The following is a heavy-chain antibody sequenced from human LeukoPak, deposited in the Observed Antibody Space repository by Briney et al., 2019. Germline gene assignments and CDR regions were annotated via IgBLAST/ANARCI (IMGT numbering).Heavy chain of an antibody. V-gene: IGHV1-69*05. J-gene: IGHJ4*02. CDR1: GGTFSSYA. Sequence: ASVKVSCKASGGTFSSYAISWVRQAPGQGLEWMGRIITIFETPNYAQKFQGRVTITTDEPTSTAYMELSSLRSEDTAVYYCGRKAGDCGGGSCYSIDYWGQGTLVTVSS. CDR2: IITIFETP. D-gene: IGHD2-15*01. CDR3: GRKAGDCGGGSCYSIDY.